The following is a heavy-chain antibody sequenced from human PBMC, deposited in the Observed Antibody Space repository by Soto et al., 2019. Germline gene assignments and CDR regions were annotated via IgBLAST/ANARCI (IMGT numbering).Heavy chain of an antibody. D-gene: IGHD3-10*01. Sequence: GGSLRLSCTASGFTFSSYAMHWVRQAPGKGLEYVSAISSNGGSTYYANSVKGRFTISRDNSKNTLYLQMGSLRAEDMAVYYCAREGGSGSYSGYYFDYWGQGT. CDR3: AREGGSGSYSGYYFDY. CDR2: ISSNGGST. CDR1: GFTFSSYA. J-gene: IGHJ4*02. V-gene: IGHV3-64*01.